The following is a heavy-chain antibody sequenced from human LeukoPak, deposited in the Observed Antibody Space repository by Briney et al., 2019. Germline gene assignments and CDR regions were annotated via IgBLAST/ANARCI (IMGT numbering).Heavy chain of an antibody. V-gene: IGHV4-59*01. D-gene: IGHD4-23*01. CDR1: GASISNYY. CDR3: ARQSDYGVDSSLYMDV. Sequence: SETLSLTCNVSGASISNYYWTWIRQPPGKGLEWIGYIYYTGSSSYNPSLRSRVIMSVDTSKNQIYLKLNSVTAADTAVYYCARQSDYGVDSSLYMDVWGTGTTVTVSS. J-gene: IGHJ6*03. CDR2: IYYTGSS.